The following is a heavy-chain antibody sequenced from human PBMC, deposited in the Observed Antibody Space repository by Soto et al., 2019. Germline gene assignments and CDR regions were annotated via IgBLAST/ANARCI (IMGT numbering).Heavy chain of an antibody. V-gene: IGHV3-53*01. CDR2: IYSGGST. CDR1: GFTVSSNY. J-gene: IGHJ4*02. D-gene: IGHD1-1*01. Sequence: GGSLRLSCAASGFTVSSNYMSWVRQAPGKGLEWVSVIYSGGSTYYADSVKGRFTISRDNSKTTLYLQMNSLRAEDTAVYYCAREVTGNWNYFDYWGQGTLVTVSS. CDR3: AREVTGNWNYFDY.